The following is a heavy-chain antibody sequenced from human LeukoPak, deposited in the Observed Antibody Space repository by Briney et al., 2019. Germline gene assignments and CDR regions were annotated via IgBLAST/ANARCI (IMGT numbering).Heavy chain of an antibody. CDR2: IWYDGSNK. CDR1: GFTFSSYG. D-gene: IGHD3-9*01. V-gene: IGHV3-33*01. Sequence: GRSLRLSCAASGFTFSSYGMHWVRQAPGKGLEWVAVIWYDGSNKYYADSVKGRFTISRDNSKNTLYLQMKSLRAEDTAVYYCARGILTGYYIPREYFQHWGQGTLVTVSS. CDR3: ARGILTGYYIPREYFQH. J-gene: IGHJ1*01.